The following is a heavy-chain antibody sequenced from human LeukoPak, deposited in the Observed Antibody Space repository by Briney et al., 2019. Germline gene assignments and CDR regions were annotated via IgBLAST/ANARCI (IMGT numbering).Heavy chain of an antibody. V-gene: IGHV1-8*01. CDR1: GYTFTSYD. D-gene: IGHD2-15*01. Sequence: ASVKVSCKASGYTFTSYDINWVRQATGQGLEWMGWMNPNSGNTGYAQKFQGRVTMTRNTSISTAYMELSSLRSEDTAVYYCAXXVRSGAYYYYYGMDVWGQGTTVTVSS. J-gene: IGHJ6*02. CDR3: AXXVRSGAYYYYYGMDV. CDR2: MNPNSGNT.